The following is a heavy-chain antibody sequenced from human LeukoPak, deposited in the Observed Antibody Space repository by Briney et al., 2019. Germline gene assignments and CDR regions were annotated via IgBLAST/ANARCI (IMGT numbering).Heavy chain of an antibody. J-gene: IGHJ4*02. Sequence: GGSLRLSCAAAGFSVANDELGSVRQAPGKGLEWVSYITNSDTTKYYADSVKGRFTISTDNAKKSLYLQMNSPRAEATAAYYCARERLAVTRLYGGQGTLVTVSS. CDR2: ITNSDTTK. V-gene: IGHV3-48*03. D-gene: IGHD6-19*01. CDR3: ARERLAVTRLY. CDR1: GFSVANDE.